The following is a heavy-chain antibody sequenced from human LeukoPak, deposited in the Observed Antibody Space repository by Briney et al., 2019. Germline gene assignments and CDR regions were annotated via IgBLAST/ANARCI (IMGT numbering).Heavy chain of an antibody. CDR3: ARSRNGGGALHY. J-gene: IGHJ4*02. CDR1: GFTFSSYS. CDR2: ISSSSSYI. Sequence: GGSLRLSCAASGFTFSSYSMNWVRQAPGKGLEWVSSISSSSSYIYYADSVKGRFTISRDNAKNSLYLQMNSLRAEDTAVYYCARSRNGGGALHYWGQEPLVTVS. V-gene: IGHV3-21*01. D-gene: IGHD3-10*01.